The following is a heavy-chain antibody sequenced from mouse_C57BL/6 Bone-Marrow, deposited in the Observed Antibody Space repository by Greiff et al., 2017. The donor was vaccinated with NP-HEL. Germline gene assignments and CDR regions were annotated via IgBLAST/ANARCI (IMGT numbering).Heavy chain of an antibody. V-gene: IGHV5-17*01. J-gene: IGHJ3*01. Sequence: EVKLLESGGGLVKPGGSLKLSCAASGFTFSDYGMHWVRQAPEKGLEWVAYISSGSSTIYYADTVKGRFTISRDNAKNTLFLQMTSLRSEDTAMYYCARRDYDYDAWFAYWGQGTLVTVSA. CDR2: ISSGSSTI. CDR1: GFTFSDYG. D-gene: IGHD2-4*01. CDR3: ARRDYDYDAWFAY.